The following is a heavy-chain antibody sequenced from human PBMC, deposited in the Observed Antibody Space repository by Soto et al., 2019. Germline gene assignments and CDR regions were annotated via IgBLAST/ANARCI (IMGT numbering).Heavy chain of an antibody. CDR2: INWNADE. V-gene: IGHV2-5*01. J-gene: IGHJ3*02. CDR3: AHRHDLGGFDI. D-gene: IGHD2-15*01. CDR1: GFSLNTRAVG. Sequence: QITLKESGPTLVKPTQTLTLTCTFSGFSLNTRAVGVGWIRQAPGKALEWLALINWNADERYSPSLKDRLTITKDTSKNHVVLTMTNIGPVDTATYYCAHRHDLGGFDIWGQGTAVTVSS.